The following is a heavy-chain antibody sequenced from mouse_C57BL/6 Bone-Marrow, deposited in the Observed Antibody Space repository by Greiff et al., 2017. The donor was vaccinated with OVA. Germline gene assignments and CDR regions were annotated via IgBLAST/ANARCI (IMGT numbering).Heavy chain of an antibody. D-gene: IGHD2-4*01. V-gene: IGHV2-9-1*01. CDR2: IWTGGGT. J-gene: IGHJ4*01. CDR3: ARKKGDDYDVGGGYAMDY. CDR1: GFSLTSYA. Sequence: QVQLKESGPGLVAPSQSLSITCTVSGFSLTSYAISWVRQPPGQGLEWLGVIWTGGGTTYNSALTSSLSISKDKAKSQVCLKMNRMQTDDTARYYCARKKGDDYDVGGGYAMDYWGQGTSVTVSS.